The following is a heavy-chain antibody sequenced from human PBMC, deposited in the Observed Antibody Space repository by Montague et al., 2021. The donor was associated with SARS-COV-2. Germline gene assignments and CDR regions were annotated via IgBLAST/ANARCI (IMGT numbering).Heavy chain of an antibody. V-gene: IGHV3-23*01. CDR1: GFPFTNYG. CDR2: ISDSGDNT. CDR3: AKSTHYYVSGTYYNTYYFDQ. D-gene: IGHD3-10*01. J-gene: IGHJ4*02. Sequence: SRSLSLSASGFPFTNYGMSWVRQAPGKGLEWVSLISDSGDNTHYADSVKGRFTISRDNSKNTVLPQMNNLRAEDTAVYYCAKSTHYYVSGTYYNTYYFDQWGQGILVTVSS.